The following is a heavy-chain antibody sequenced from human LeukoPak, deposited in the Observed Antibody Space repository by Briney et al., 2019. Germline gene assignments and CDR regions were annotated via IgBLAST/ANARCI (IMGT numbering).Heavy chain of an antibody. V-gene: IGHV3-48*03. CDR2: ISSSGSTI. CDR3: ARGRKVVGVVVPAVDAFDI. Sequence: PGGSLRLSCAASGFTFSSYEMNWVRQAPGKGLEWVSYISSSGSTIYYADSVKGRFTISRDNAKNSLYLPLNRLRAEDTTVYYCARGRKVVGVVVPAVDAFDIWGQGTMVTVSS. CDR1: GFTFSSYE. D-gene: IGHD2-2*01. J-gene: IGHJ3*02.